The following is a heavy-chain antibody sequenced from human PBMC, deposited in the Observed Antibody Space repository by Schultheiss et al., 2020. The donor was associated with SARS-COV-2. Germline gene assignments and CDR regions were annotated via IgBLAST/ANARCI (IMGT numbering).Heavy chain of an antibody. D-gene: IGHD4-17*01. Sequence: SVKVSCKASGGTFSSYAISWVRQAPGQGLEWMGGIIPIFGTANYAQKFQGRVTITADESTSTAYMELSSLRSDDTAVYYCARDPGDYAPYYFDYWGQGTLVTVSS. V-gene: IGHV1-69*13. J-gene: IGHJ4*02. CDR2: IIPIFGTA. CDR3: ARDPGDYAPYYFDY. CDR1: GGTFSSYA.